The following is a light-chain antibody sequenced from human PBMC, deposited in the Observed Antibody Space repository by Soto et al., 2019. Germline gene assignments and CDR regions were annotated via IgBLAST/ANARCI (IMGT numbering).Light chain of an antibody. Sequence: QTVVTQEPSFSVSPGGTVTLTCGLSSGSVSTGYYPSWLQQTPGQAPCTLIYTTNTRSSGVPDRFSGSILGDRAALTITGAQADDESDYYCVLFMGSGIGVFGGGTKLTVL. CDR3: VLFMGSGIGV. V-gene: IGLV8-61*01. CDR2: TTN. CDR1: SGSVSTGYY. J-gene: IGLJ3*02.